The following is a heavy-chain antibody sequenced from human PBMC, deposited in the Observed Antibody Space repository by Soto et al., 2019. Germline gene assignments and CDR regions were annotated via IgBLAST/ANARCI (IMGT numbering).Heavy chain of an antibody. CDR3: ARGGGAARPRWFDP. V-gene: IGHV4-59*01. CDR1: GGSISSYY. CDR2: IYYSGST. D-gene: IGHD6-6*01. J-gene: IGHJ5*02. Sequence: PSETLSLTCTVSGGSISSYYWSWIRQPPGKGLEWIGYIYYSGSTNYNPSLKSRVTISVDTSKNQFSLKLSSVTAADTAVYYCARGGGAARPRWFDPWGQGTLVTVSS.